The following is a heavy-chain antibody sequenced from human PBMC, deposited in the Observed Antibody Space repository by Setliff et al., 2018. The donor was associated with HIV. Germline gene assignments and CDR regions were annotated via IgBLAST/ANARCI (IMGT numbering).Heavy chain of an antibody. CDR3: ARNSFPVGVTGTGPLFDY. J-gene: IGHJ4*02. CDR2: IQQDGGDK. D-gene: IGHD6-19*01. V-gene: IGHV3-7*03. Sequence: GGSLRLSCAASGFTFNSYWMNWVRQAPGKGLEWVANIQQDGGDKYYVDSVKGRFTISRDNAKNSLYLQMNSLRADDTAVYYCARNSFPVGVTGTGPLFDYWGQGTLVTVSS. CDR1: GFTFNSYW.